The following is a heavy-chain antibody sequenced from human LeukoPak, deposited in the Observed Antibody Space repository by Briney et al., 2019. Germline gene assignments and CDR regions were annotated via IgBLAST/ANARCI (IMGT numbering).Heavy chain of an antibody. D-gene: IGHD3-10*01. CDR3: ARRLRGLITYYFDY. J-gene: IGHJ4*02. CDR2: IKQDGSEK. Sequence: GGSLRLSCAASGFTFSSYWMSWFRQAPGKGLEWLANIKQDGSEKYYVDSVKGRFTISRDNANNSLYLQMNSLRAEDTAVYYCARRLRGLITYYFDYWGQGTLVTVSS. V-gene: IGHV3-7*04. CDR1: GFTFSSYW.